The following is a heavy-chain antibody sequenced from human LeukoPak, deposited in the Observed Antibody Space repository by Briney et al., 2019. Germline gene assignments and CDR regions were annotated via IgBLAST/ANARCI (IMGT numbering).Heavy chain of an antibody. V-gene: IGHV4-30-4*08. D-gene: IGHD2-8*01. Sequence: SQTLSLTCTVSGASIRSGDYYWSWVRQPPGKGLEWVGYGYCNGRSYYNPSLRSRLTRTVDTSSNQFSLELSSVTAADTAVYYCARAGSSGPYCTIGSCYGMDVWGQGTTVTVSS. J-gene: IGHJ6*02. CDR1: GASIRSGDYY. CDR2: GYCNGRS. CDR3: ARAGSSGPYCTIGSCYGMDV.